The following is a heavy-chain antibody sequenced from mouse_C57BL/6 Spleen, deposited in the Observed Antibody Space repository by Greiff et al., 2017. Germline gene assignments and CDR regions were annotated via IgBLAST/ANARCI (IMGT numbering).Heavy chain of an antibody. V-gene: IGHV1-80*01. CDR1: GYAFSSYW. D-gene: IGHD2-4*01. CDR2: IYPGDGDT. Sequence: VQLQHSGAELVKPGASVKISCKASGYAFSSYWMNWVKQRPGKGLEWIGQIYPGDGDTNYNGKFKGKATLTADKSSSTAYMQLSSLTSEDSAVYFCARTGGYDYDGYYAIDYWGQGTSVTVSS. CDR3: ARTGGYDYDGYYAIDY. J-gene: IGHJ4*01.